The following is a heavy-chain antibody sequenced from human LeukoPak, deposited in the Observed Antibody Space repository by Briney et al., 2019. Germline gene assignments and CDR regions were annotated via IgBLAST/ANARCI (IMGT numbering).Heavy chain of an antibody. V-gene: IGHV1-69*06. CDR3: ARDMYSSGWYGLSNWFDP. CDR2: IIPNFGTP. J-gene: IGHJ5*02. Sequence: VASVKVPCKASGGTFSSYTISWVRQAPGQGLEWMGGIIPNFGTPNYAQKFQGRVTITADKSTSTAYMELSSLRSEDTAVYYCARDMYSSGWYGLSNWFDPWGQGTLVTVSS. CDR1: GGTFSSYT. D-gene: IGHD6-19*01.